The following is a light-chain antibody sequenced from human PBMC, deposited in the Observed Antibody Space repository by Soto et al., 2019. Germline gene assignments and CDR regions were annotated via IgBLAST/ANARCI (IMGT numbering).Light chain of an antibody. CDR1: QNVNNR. CDR2: GAS. J-gene: IGKJ1*01. Sequence: EIVMTQSPAMLSVSPGERATLSCRASQNVNNRLAWYQQKAGQPPSLLIYGASTRATGIPARFSGSGSGTEFPLTISRLQSEDFAVYYCQHFNSWPLLFGQGTKVEIK. CDR3: QHFNSWPLL. V-gene: IGKV3-15*01.